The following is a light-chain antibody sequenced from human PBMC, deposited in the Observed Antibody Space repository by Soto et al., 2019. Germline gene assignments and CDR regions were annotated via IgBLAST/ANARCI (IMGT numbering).Light chain of an antibody. CDR1: QDISGW. J-gene: IGKJ4*01. CDR2: TAS. Sequence: DIQMTQSPSSVSASVGGRVTLTCRASQDISGWLAWYQQTPGKAPRFLIYTASNLHTGVPSRFSGSGSGTEFTLTIPNLQPEDFATYYCQQSHIFPPTFGGGTKVDI. V-gene: IGKV1-12*01. CDR3: QQSHIFPPT.